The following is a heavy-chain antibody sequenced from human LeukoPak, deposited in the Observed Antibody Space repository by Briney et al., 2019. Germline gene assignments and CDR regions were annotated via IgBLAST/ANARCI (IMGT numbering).Heavy chain of an antibody. D-gene: IGHD6-19*01. CDR3: ARGTAGGWYSGY. V-gene: IGHV1-2*02. CDR2: INPNSGGT. CDR1: GYTFTGYY. J-gene: IGHJ4*02. Sequence: VXXSCKASGYTFTGYYMHWVRQAPGQGLEWMGWINPNSGGTNYAQKFQGRVTMTRDTSISTAYMELSRLRSDDTAVYYCARGTAGGWYSGYWGQGTLVTVSS.